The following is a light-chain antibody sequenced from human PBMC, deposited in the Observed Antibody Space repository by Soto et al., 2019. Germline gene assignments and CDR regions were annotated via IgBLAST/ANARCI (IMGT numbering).Light chain of an antibody. V-gene: IGKV3-20*01. Sequence: EIVLTQSPGTLSLSPGERATLSCRASQSVSSSYLAWYQQKPGQAPRLLIYGASSRATGIPDRFSGSGSGTDFTLTISRLEPEDFPMYYCQQYGSVATFGQGTKVEIK. CDR2: GAS. CDR3: QQYGSVAT. J-gene: IGKJ1*01. CDR1: QSVSSSY.